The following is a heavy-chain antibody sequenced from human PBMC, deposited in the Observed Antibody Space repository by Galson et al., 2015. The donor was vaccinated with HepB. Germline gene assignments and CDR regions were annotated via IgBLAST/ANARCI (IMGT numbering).Heavy chain of an antibody. V-gene: IGHV1-8*01. CDR2: LNPNSGNT. Sequence: SCKASGYTFTSYDINWVRQATGQGLEWMGWLNPNSGNTGYAQKFQGRVTMTRNTSISTAYMELSSLRSEDTAVYYCARGRRGRYYYYGMDVWGQGTTVTVFS. CDR3: ARGRRGRYYYYGMDV. J-gene: IGHJ6*02. CDR1: GYTFTSYD.